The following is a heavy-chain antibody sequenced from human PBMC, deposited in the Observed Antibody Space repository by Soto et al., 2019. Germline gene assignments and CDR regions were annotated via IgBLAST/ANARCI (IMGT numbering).Heavy chain of an antibody. D-gene: IGHD2-2*01. CDR2: INHSGST. J-gene: IGHJ6*03. CDR3: ARGTVVVPAAMMVGYYYYYMDV. CDR1: GGSFIGYY. Sequence: SETLSLTCAVYGGSFIGYYWSWIRQPPGKGLEWIGEINHSGSTNYNPSLKSRVTISVDTSKNQFSLKLSSVTAADTAVYYCARGTVVVPAAMMVGYYYYYMDVWGKGTTVTVSS. V-gene: IGHV4-34*01.